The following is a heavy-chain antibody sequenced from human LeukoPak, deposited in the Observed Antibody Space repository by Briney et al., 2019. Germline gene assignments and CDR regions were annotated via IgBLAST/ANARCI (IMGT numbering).Heavy chain of an antibody. J-gene: IGHJ4*02. V-gene: IGHV3-30-3*01. CDR3: ARDVRSGYGIDY. D-gene: IGHD5-12*01. CDR1: GFTFSSYA. CDR2: ISYDGSNK. Sequence: GRSLRLSCAASGFTFSSYAMHWVRQAPGKGLEWVAVISYDGSNKYYADFVKGRFTISRDNSKNTLYLQMNSLRAEDTAVYYCARDVRSGYGIDYWGQGTLVTVSS.